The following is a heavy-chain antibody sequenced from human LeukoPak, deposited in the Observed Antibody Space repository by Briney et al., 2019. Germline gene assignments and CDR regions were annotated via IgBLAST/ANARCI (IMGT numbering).Heavy chain of an antibody. J-gene: IGHJ1*01. D-gene: IGHD1-26*01. Sequence: GGSLRLSCAASGFTVSSNYMSWVRQAPGKGLEWVSVIYSGGSTYYADSVKGRFTISRDNSKNTLYLQMNSLRAEDTAVYYCAKDRGSYLLGYFQHWGQGTLVTVSS. V-gene: IGHV3-53*05. CDR1: GFTVSSNY. CDR2: IYSGGST. CDR3: AKDRGSYLLGYFQH.